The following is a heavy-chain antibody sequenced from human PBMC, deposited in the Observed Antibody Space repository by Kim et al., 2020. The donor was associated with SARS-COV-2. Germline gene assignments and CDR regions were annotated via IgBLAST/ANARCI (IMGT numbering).Heavy chain of an antibody. CDR3: AKANSSSWPSDAFDI. V-gene: IGHV3-23*01. J-gene: IGHJ3*02. D-gene: IGHD6-13*01. Sequence: DHVKGLFTNPRENAKNTLYLQMNSLRAEDTAVYYCAKANSSSWPSDAFDIWGQGTMVTVSS.